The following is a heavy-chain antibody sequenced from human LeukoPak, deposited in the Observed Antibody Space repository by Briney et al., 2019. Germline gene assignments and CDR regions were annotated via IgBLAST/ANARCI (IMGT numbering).Heavy chain of an antibody. CDR3: ARDQIVVVPAAITKYYYMDV. V-gene: IGHV3-7*01. D-gene: IGHD2-2*01. CDR1: GFTFSSHW. CDR2: IKQDGSEK. J-gene: IGHJ6*03. Sequence: GGSLTLSCAASGFTFSSHWMSWVRQAPGKGLEWVANIKQDGSEKYYVDSVKGRFTISRDNAKNSLYLQMNSLRAEDTAVYYCARDQIVVVPAAITKYYYMDVWGKGTTVTVSS.